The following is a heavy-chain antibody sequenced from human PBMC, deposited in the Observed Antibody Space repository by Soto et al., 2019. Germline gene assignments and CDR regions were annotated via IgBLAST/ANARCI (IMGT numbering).Heavy chain of an antibody. CDR3: ARVDLHLTGTLGWSLPVDY. J-gene: IGHJ4*02. D-gene: IGHD1-20*01. V-gene: IGHV1-18*01. Sequence: QVQLVQSGAEVKKSGASVKVSCKASGYTFTSYGISWVRQAPGQGLEWMGWISAYNGNTNYAQKLQGRVTMTTDTSTSTAYMELRSLRSDDTAVYYCARVDLHLTGTLGWSLPVDYWGQGTLVTVSS. CDR1: GYTFTSYG. CDR2: ISAYNGNT.